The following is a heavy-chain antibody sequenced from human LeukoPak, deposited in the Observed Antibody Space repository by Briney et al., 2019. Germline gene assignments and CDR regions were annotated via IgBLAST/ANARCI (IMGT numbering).Heavy chain of an antibody. J-gene: IGHJ4*02. Sequence: PGGSLRLSCAASGFTFSSYAMSWVRQAPGKGLEWVSAISGSGGSTYYAESVKGRFTISRDNSKNTLYLQMSSLRAEDTATYYCARDSPLLTVWGQGTLVTVSS. CDR3: ARDSPLLTV. V-gene: IGHV3-23*01. D-gene: IGHD3-9*01. CDR1: GFTFSSYA. CDR2: ISGSGGST.